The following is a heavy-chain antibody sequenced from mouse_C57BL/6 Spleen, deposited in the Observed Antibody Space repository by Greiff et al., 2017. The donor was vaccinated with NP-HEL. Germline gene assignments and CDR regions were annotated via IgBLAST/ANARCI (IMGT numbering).Heavy chain of an antibody. Sequence: QVQLKESGAELVKPGASVKISCKASGYAFSSYWMNWVKQRPGKGLEWIGQIYPGDGDTNYNGKFKGKATLTADKSSSTAYMQLSSLTSEDSAVYFCARGDLLIGGWFAYWGQGTLVTVSA. J-gene: IGHJ3*01. CDR2: IYPGDGDT. CDR3: ARGDLLIGGWFAY. CDR1: GYAFSSYW. V-gene: IGHV1-80*01. D-gene: IGHD2-1*01.